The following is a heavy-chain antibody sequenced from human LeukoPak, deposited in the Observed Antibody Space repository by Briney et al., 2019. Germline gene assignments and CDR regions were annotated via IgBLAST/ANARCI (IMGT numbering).Heavy chain of an antibody. V-gene: IGHV4-38-2*02. Sequence: SETLSLTCTVSGYSISSGYYWSWIRQPPGKGLEWIGEINHSGSTNYNPSLKSRVTISVDTSKNQLSLKLSSVTAADTAVYYCARGNLRSYYYYYYMDVWGKGTTVTVSS. CDR1: GYSISSGYY. J-gene: IGHJ6*03. CDR3: ARGNLRSYYYYYYMDV. CDR2: INHSGST.